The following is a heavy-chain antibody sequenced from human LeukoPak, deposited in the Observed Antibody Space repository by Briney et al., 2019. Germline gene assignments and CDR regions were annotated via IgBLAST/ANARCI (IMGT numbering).Heavy chain of an antibody. D-gene: IGHD5-24*01. V-gene: IGHV1-69*05. CDR1: GYTFPSYG. CDR2: IIPIFGTA. CDR3: ARGGRSYNGAFDI. Sequence: SVKVSCKASGYTFPSYGISWVRQAPGQGLEWMGGIIPIFGTANYAQKFQGRVTITTDESTSTAYMELSSLRSEDTAVYYCARGGRSYNGAFDIWGQGTMVTVSS. J-gene: IGHJ3*02.